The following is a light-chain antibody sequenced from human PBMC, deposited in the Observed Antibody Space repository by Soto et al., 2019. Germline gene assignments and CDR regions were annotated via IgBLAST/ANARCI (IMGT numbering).Light chain of an antibody. V-gene: IGKV3-20*01. CDR1: ESISSHY. CDR3: QNFGDSPFT. Sequence: EVVLMQSPDTLSLSPGERATLSCRASESISSHYIAWYQHNTGQAPRLLIFGASTRATGIPDRFSGSWSGTDFTLTISRLEPEDFSMYYCQNFGDSPFTFGPGTKVDIK. J-gene: IGKJ3*01. CDR2: GAS.